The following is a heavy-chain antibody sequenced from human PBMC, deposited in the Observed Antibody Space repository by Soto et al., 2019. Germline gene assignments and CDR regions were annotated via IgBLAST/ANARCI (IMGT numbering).Heavy chain of an antibody. Sequence: PGGSLRLSCAASGFTFSNAWMSWVRQAPGKGLEWVGRIKSKTDGGTTDYAAPVKGRFTISRDDSKNTLYLQMNSLKTEDTAVYYCTTPSTVTTTLPSFQHWGQGTLVTVSS. CDR2: IKSKTDGGTT. J-gene: IGHJ1*01. CDR1: GFTFSNAW. D-gene: IGHD4-17*01. CDR3: TTPSTVTTTLPSFQH. V-gene: IGHV3-15*01.